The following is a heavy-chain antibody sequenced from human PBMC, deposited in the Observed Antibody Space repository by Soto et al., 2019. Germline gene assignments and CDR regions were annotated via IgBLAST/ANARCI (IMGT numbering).Heavy chain of an antibody. V-gene: IGHV1-69*13. CDR3: ARGGIVGATTTFDAFDI. Sequence: SVKVSCKASGGTFSSYAISWVRQAPGQGLEWMGGIIPIFGTANYAQKFQGRVTITADESTSTAYMELSSLRSEDTAVYYCARGGIVGATTTFDAFDIWGQGTMVTDSS. J-gene: IGHJ3*02. CDR1: GGTFSSYA. D-gene: IGHD1-26*01. CDR2: IIPIFGTA.